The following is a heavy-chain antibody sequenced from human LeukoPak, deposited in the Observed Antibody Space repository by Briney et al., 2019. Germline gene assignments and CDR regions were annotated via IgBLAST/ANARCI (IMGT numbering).Heavy chain of an antibody. CDR3: ARRLAVTGSPAFDI. D-gene: IGHD6-19*01. CDR2: IYSSGST. Sequence: SETLSLTCTVSGGSIGSYYWSWIRQPPGKGLEWIGYIYSSGSTNYNPSLKSRVTISVDTSMHQFSLKLRSVTAADTAVYYCARRLAVTGSPAFDIWGQGTMVTVSS. J-gene: IGHJ3*02. CDR1: GGSIGSYY. V-gene: IGHV4-59*08.